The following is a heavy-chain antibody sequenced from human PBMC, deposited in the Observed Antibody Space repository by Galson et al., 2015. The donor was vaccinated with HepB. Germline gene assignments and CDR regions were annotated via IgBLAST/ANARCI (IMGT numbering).Heavy chain of an antibody. CDR2: ISYDGSNK. J-gene: IGHJ4*02. CDR1: GFTFSSYA. D-gene: IGHD6-13*01. V-gene: IGHV3-30*04. CDR3: ARDRGPRRSSWYFDY. Sequence: SLRLSCAASGFTFSSYAMHWVRQAPGKGLGWVAVISYDGSNKYYADSVKGRFTISRDNSKNTLYLQMNSLRAEDTAVYYCARDRGPRRSSWYFDYWGQGTLVTVSS.